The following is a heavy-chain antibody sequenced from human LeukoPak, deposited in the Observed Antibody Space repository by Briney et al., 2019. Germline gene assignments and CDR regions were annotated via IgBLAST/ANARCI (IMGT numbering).Heavy chain of an antibody. CDR2: ISSSSSTI. Sequence: GGSLRLSCAASGFTFSSYSMNWVRQAPGKGLEWVSYISSSSSTIYYADSVKGRFTISRDNSKNTLYLQMNSLRAEDTAVYYCARGTVVPATDFDYWGQGTLVTVSS. CDR1: GFTFSSYS. V-gene: IGHV3-48*01. J-gene: IGHJ4*02. D-gene: IGHD2-2*01. CDR3: ARGTVVPATDFDY.